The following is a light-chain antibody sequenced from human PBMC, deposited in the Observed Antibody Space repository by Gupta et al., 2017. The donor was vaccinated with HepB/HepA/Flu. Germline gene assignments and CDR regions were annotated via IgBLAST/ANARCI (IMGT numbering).Light chain of an antibody. V-gene: IGLV1-40*01. CDR1: NSNIGAGYD. Sequence: QSVLTQPLSLSGASGDRFTLSCTACNSNIGAGYDVNWYRQLPGTAPQILISINTNRPSGVPDRLSASKSSTSASLAITGLQAEDEADYYCQSYDSGLRAYVFGAGTKVTVL. CDR2: INT. J-gene: IGLJ1*01. CDR3: QSYDSGLRAYV.